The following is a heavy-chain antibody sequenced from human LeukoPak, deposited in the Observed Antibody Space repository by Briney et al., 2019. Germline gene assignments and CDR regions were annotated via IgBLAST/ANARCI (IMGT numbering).Heavy chain of an antibody. V-gene: IGHV3-30-3*01. CDR3: ARRRIVGSTDDAFDI. D-gene: IGHD1-26*01. Sequence: PGGSLRLSCAASGFTFGSYAMHWVRQAPGKGLDWAAVISSDGNTQYYADSVKGRFTISRDNSNNTLYLQMNSLRADDTAIYYCARRRIVGSTDDAFDIWGQGTMVTLSS. J-gene: IGHJ3*02. CDR2: ISSDGNTQ. CDR1: GFTFGSYA.